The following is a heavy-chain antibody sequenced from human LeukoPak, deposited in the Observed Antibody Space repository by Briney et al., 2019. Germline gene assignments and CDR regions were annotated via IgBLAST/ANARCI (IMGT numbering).Heavy chain of an antibody. V-gene: IGHV1-18*01. D-gene: IGHD1-26*01. CDR2: ISAYNGNT. Sequence: ASVKVSCTASGYTFTSYGISWVRQAPGQGLEWMGWISAYNGNTNYAQKLQGRVTMTTDTSTSTAYMELRSLRSDDTAVYYCARDNSGSYYVYYYYYGMDVWGQGTTVTVSS. CDR3: ARDNSGSYYVYYYYYGMDV. J-gene: IGHJ6*02. CDR1: GYTFTSYG.